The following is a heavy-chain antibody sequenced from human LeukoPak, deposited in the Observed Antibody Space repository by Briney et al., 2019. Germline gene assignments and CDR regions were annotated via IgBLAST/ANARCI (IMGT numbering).Heavy chain of an antibody. CDR1: GGSISSSSYY. CDR2: IYYSGST. J-gene: IGHJ4*02. D-gene: IGHD6-13*01. V-gene: IGHV4-39*07. Sequence: SETLSLTRTVSGGSISSSSYYWGWIRQPPGKGLEWFGSIYYSGSTYYNPSLKSRVTISVDTSKNQFSLKLSSVTAADTAVYYCASWQQLVRAFDYWGQGTLVTVSS. CDR3: ASWQQLVRAFDY.